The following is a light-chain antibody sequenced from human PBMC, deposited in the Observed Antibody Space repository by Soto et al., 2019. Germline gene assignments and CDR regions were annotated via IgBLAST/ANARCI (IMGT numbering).Light chain of an antibody. V-gene: IGKV3-15*01. J-gene: IGKJ1*01. CDR3: QQYNNWWT. CDR1: QSVSSN. CDR2: GAS. Sequence: EIVMTQSPATQSVSPGERATLSCRASQSVSSNLAWYQQKPGQAPRLLIYGASTRATGIPARFSGSGSGTEFTLTISSLQSEDFALYYCQQYNNWWTFGQGTKVEIK.